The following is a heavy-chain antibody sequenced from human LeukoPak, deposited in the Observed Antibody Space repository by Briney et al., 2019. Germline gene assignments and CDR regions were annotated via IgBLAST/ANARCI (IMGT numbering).Heavy chain of an antibody. V-gene: IGHV4-59*08. D-gene: IGHD5-24*01. CDR1: GGSISSYY. J-gene: IGHJ4*02. CDR3: AGGRDGYNPPRDY. Sequence: SETLSLTCTVSGGSISSYYWSWIRQPPGKGLEWIGYIYYSGSTNYNPSLKSRVTISVDTSKNQFSLKLSSVTAADTAVYYCAGGRDGYNPPRDYWGQGTLVTVSS. CDR2: IYYSGST.